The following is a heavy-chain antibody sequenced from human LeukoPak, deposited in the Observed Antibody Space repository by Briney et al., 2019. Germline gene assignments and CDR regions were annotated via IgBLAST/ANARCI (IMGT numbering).Heavy chain of an antibody. V-gene: IGHV3-23*01. CDR2: ISGSGGST. CDR1: GFTFSSYA. CDR3: ARESAGDFGDWGVDY. D-gene: IGHD7-27*01. Sequence: GGSLRLSCAASGFTFSSYAMSWVRQAPGKGLEWVSAISGSGGSTYYADSVKGRFTISRDNSKNTLYLQMNCLRAEDTAVYYCARESAGDFGDWGVDYWGQGTLVTVSS. J-gene: IGHJ4*02.